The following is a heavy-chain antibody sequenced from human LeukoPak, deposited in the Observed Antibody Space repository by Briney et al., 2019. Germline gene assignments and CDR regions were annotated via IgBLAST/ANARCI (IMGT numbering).Heavy chain of an antibody. CDR2: INHSGST. Sequence: SETLSLTCAVYGGSFSGYYWSWIRQPPGKGLEWIGEINHSGSTNYNPSLKSRVTISVDTSKNQFSLKLSSVTAADTAVYYCAMTFDPWSTFDYWGQGTLVTVSS. CDR1: GGSFSGYY. J-gene: IGHJ4*02. CDR3: AMTFDPWSTFDY. D-gene: IGHD2/OR15-2a*01. V-gene: IGHV4-34*01.